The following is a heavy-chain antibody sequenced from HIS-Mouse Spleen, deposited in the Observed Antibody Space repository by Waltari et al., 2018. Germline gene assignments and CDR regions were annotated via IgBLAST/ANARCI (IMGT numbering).Heavy chain of an antibody. CDR2: INPNSGGT. V-gene: IGHV1-2*02. CDR3: ARGVIVGATMEAFDI. J-gene: IGHJ3*02. Sequence: QVQLVQSGAEVKKPGASVKVSCKASGYTFTGYYMPWVRQAPGQGLEWMGWINPNSGGTNYAQKFQGRVTMTRDTSISTAYMELSRLRSDDTAVYYCARGVIVGATMEAFDIWGQGTMVTVSS. CDR1: GYTFTGYY. D-gene: IGHD1-26*01.